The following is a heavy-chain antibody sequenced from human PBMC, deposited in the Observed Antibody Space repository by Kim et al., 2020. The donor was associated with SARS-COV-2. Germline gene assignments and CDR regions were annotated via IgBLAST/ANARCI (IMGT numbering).Heavy chain of an antibody. CDR3: SRGFRGYYGSWARFDP. Sequence: SETLSLTCAVYGGSFSGYYWSWIRQPPGKGLEWIGEINHSGSTNYNPSLKSRVTISVDTSKNQFSLQLSSVTAADTAVYYCSRGFRGYYGSWARFDPWG. CDR2: INHSGST. J-gene: IGHJ5*02. CDR1: GGSFSGYY. D-gene: IGHD3-10*01. V-gene: IGHV4-34*01.